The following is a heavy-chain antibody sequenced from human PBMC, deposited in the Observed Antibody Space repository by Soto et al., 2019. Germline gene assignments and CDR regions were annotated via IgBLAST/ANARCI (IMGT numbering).Heavy chain of an antibody. V-gene: IGHV3-30-3*01. CDR1: GFTFSSYA. Sequence: GGSLRLSCAASGFTFSSYAMHWVRQAPGKGLEWVAVISYDGSNKYYADSVKGRFTISRDNSKNTLYLQMNSLRAEDTAVYYCARTLYNLDYWGQGTLVTVSS. CDR3: ARTLYNLDY. CDR2: ISYDGSNK. J-gene: IGHJ4*02. D-gene: IGHD3-16*01.